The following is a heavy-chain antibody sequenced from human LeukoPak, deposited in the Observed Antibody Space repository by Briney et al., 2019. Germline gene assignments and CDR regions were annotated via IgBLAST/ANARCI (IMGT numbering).Heavy chain of an antibody. J-gene: IGHJ1*01. Sequence: ASVKVSCKASGYTFTSYSISWVRQAPGQGLEWMGWISAYNGNTIYAQKVKGRVTMTTDTSTSTPYMELRSLKSDDTAVYYCARASYCRDGSCYFDHWGRGAVDSVSS. CDR3: ARASYCRDGSCYFDH. D-gene: IGHD2-15*01. V-gene: IGHV1-18*01. CDR1: GYTFTSYS. CDR2: ISAYNGNT.